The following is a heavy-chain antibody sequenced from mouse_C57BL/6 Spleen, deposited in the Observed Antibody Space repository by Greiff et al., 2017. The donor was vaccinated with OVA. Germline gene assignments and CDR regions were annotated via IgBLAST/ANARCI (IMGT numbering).Heavy chain of an antibody. D-gene: IGHD2-4*01. CDR2: INPSTGGT. Sequence: EVKLVESGPELVKPGASVKISCKASGYSFTGYYMNWVKQSPEKSLEWIGEINPSTGGTTYNQKFKAKATLTVDKSSSTAYMQLKSLTSEDSAVYYCARSEDYAWFAYWGQGTLVTVSA. V-gene: IGHV1-42*01. CDR1: GYSFTGYY. J-gene: IGHJ3*01. CDR3: ARSEDYAWFAY.